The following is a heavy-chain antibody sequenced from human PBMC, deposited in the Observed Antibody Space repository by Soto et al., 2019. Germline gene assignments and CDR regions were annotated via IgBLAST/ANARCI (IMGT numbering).Heavy chain of an antibody. CDR2: ISSSNK. J-gene: IGHJ4*02. D-gene: IGHD3-10*01. CDR3: AKASKIRITNDY. Sequence: GGSLRLSCAASGFTFSSYSMNWVRQAPGKGLEWVSSISSSNKYYADSVKGRFTISRDNSKNTLYLQMNSLRAEDTAVYYCAKASKIRITNDYWGQGTLVTVSS. CDR1: GFTFSSYS. V-gene: IGHV3-21*01.